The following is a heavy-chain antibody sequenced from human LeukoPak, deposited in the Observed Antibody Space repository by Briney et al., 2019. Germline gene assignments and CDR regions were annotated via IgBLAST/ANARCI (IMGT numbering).Heavy chain of an antibody. J-gene: IGHJ2*01. CDR1: GFTFSSYA. CDR2: ISYDGSNK. CDR3: AKAGSGSYEPTKPQKTYWYFDL. V-gene: IGHV3-30*04. D-gene: IGHD1-26*01. Sequence: PGGSLRLSCAASGFTFSSYAMHWVRQAPGKGLEWVAVISYDGSNKYYADSVKGRFTISRDNSKNTLYLQMNSLRAEDTAVYYCAKAGSGSYEPTKPQKTYWYFDLWGRGTLVTVSS.